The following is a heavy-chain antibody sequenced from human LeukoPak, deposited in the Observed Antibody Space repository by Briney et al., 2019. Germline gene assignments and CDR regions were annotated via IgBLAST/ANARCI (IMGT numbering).Heavy chain of an antibody. D-gene: IGHD2-2*02. V-gene: IGHV1-46*01. Sequence: ASVTVSCKASGYTFSRHWIHWVRQAPGQGLEWMAIINPSDGSTSYAQKFQGRVSLSRDTSTNTVNMELSSLKSEDTAVYYCARDHSDAAILTWWFDPWGQGTLVIVSS. CDR3: ARDHSDAAILTWWFDP. CDR1: GYTFSRHW. CDR2: INPSDGST. J-gene: IGHJ5*02.